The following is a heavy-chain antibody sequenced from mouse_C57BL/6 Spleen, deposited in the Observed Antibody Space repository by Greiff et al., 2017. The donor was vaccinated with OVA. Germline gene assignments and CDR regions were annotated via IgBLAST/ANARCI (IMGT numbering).Heavy chain of an antibody. CDR1: GYAFSSYW. CDR2: IYPGDGDT. CDR3: AREDYYGSSYPFAY. V-gene: IGHV1-80*01. J-gene: IGHJ3*01. Sequence: VQLQESGAELVKPGASVKISCKASGYAFSSYWMNWVKQRPGKGLEWIGQIYPGDGDTNYNGKFKGKATLTADKSSSTAYMQLSSLTSEDSAVYFCAREDYYGSSYPFAYWGQGTLVTVSA. D-gene: IGHD1-1*01.